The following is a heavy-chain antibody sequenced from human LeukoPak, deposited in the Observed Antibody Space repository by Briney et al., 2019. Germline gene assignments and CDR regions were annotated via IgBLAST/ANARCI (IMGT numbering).Heavy chain of an antibody. J-gene: IGHJ4*02. D-gene: IGHD6-13*01. CDR2: ISANDGKT. Sequence: ASVKVSCKASGGTFSSYAISWVRQAPGQGFEWMGWISANDGKTDYVQKFRDRFTMTTDTSASTAYMELKSLTSDDTAVYYCVRDPPQQLARLGFDHWGQGTLVTVSS. CDR1: GGTFSSYA. V-gene: IGHV1-18*01. CDR3: VRDPPQQLARLGFDH.